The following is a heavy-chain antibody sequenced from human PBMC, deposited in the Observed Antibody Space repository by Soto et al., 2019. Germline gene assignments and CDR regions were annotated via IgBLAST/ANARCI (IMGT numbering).Heavy chain of an antibody. J-gene: IGHJ4*02. CDR3: ARGIGTNLDY. D-gene: IGHD2-8*01. Sequence: SETLSLTCAVSGGSISSAGYSWSWIRQPPGKGLEWIGFIYHSGSTYYNPSLKSRVTISVDRSKNHFSLKLSSVTAADTAVYHCARGIGTNLDYWGQGTLVTVSS. V-gene: IGHV4-30-2*01. CDR1: GGSISSAGYS. CDR2: IYHSGST.